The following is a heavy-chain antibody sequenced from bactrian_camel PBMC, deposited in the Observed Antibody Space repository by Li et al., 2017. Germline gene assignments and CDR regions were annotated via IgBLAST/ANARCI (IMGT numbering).Heavy chain of an antibody. CDR1: AHFDS. Sequence: QLVESGGGSAQAGGSMRLSCAAVAHFDSMGWFRQAPGIEREGVATITSAGTTTYADSVKGRFTITKDNAMNTVYLQMNRPVPEDTAEYFCAAARARIMDWSSPRAYISWGQGT. CDR2: ITSAGTT. V-gene: IGHV3S53*01. D-gene: IGHD1*01. J-gene: IGHJ6*01. CDR3: AAARARIMDWSSPRAYIS.